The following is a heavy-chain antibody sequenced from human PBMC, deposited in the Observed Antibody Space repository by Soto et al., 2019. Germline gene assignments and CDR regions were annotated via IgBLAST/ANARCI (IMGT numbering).Heavy chain of an antibody. V-gene: IGHV3-53*01. Sequence: EVQLVESGGGLIQPGGSLRLSCAASGFTVSNNYMTWVRQAPGKGLEWVSVMYSGGTATSYADSVKGRFTVSRDNSKNTVSLQLDSLTADDTAVYYCARGVPVGAIGRFYFDSWGQGTLVTVSS. D-gene: IGHD1-26*01. CDR3: ARGVPVGAIGRFYFDS. J-gene: IGHJ4*02. CDR2: MYSGGTAT. CDR1: GFTVSNNY.